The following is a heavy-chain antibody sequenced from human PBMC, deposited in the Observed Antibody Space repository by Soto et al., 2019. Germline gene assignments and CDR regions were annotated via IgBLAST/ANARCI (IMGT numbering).Heavy chain of an antibody. Sequence: GGSLRLSCEVSGFTFSAYGMHWVRQAPGKGLEWVAAISRDGTNKNYGDSVKGRFTISRDNSKKTLYLQMNSLRPEDTALYYCAKDEYYYSRSGYYIFDPWGQGTLVTVYS. D-gene: IGHD3-22*01. CDR1: GFTFSAYG. CDR3: AKDEYYYSRSGYYIFDP. V-gene: IGHV3-30*18. CDR2: ISRDGTNK. J-gene: IGHJ5*02.